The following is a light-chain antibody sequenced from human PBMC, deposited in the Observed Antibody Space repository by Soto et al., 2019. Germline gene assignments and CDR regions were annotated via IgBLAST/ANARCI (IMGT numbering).Light chain of an antibody. CDR1: QSVSSN. Sequence: EKVMTQSPATLSVSPGERATLSCRASQSVSSNLAWYQQKPGQAPRLLIYDASTRATGIPARFSGSGSGTEFTLTISSLQSEDLAVYYCHQYDDWPETFGQGTKVDI. V-gene: IGKV3-15*01. J-gene: IGKJ1*01. CDR3: HQYDDWPET. CDR2: DAS.